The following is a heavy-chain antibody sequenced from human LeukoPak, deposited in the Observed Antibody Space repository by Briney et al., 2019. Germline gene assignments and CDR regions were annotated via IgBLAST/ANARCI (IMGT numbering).Heavy chain of an antibody. V-gene: IGHV1-2*06. CDR3: ASRSLGVFDS. CDR2: INPNSGGT. CDR1: GYTLTVYY. Sequence: ASVKVSCKASGYTLTVYYMHWVRLAPGQGLEWMGRINPNSGGTNYAQKFQGRVTMTRDTSISTAYMELSRLTSDDTAIYYCASRSLGVFDSWGQGTLVTVSS. D-gene: IGHD3-16*01. J-gene: IGHJ4*02.